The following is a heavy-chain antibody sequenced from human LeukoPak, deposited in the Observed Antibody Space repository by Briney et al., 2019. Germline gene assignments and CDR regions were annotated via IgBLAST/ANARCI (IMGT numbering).Heavy chain of an antibody. Sequence: GGSLRLSCAASGFTFDDYAMHWVRQAPGKGLEWVSLISGDGGTTYYADSVKGQFAISRDNSKNSLYLQMNSLRTEDTALYYCASPPLVRGDDAFDIWGQGTMVTVSP. CDR3: ASPPLVRGDDAFDI. V-gene: IGHV3-43*02. D-gene: IGHD3-10*01. CDR2: ISGDGGTT. CDR1: GFTFDDYA. J-gene: IGHJ3*02.